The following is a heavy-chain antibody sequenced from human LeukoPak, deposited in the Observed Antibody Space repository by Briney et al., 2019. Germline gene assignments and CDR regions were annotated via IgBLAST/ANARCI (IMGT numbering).Heavy chain of an antibody. V-gene: IGHV4-38-2*02. CDR1: GDSLISGHF. CDR3: SREIYYDSMAYDY. D-gene: IGHD3-22*01. CDR2: VYHSGSI. Sequence: AATLSLTCTASGDSLISGHFWGWLPQPPGQGLEWGGSVYHSGSIYYNQSLKSRVIMSIDTSKNQFSLKLSTLTAADTDIYYCSREIYYDSMAYDYWGQGTLVTVSS. J-gene: IGHJ4*02.